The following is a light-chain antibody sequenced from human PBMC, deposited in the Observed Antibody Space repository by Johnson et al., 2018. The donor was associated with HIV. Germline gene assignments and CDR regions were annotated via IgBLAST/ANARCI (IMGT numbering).Light chain of an antibody. CDR1: SSNIGNNY. CDR3: GTWDNSLDAYV. V-gene: IGLV1-51*01. J-gene: IGLJ1*01. Sequence: QSVLTQPPSVSAAPGQKVTISCSGSSSNIGNNYVSWYQQLPGTAPKLLIYDNNKRPSGIPDRFSGSKSGTSATLGITGLQAGDEADYYFGTWDNSLDAYVFGTGTRVTVL. CDR2: DNN.